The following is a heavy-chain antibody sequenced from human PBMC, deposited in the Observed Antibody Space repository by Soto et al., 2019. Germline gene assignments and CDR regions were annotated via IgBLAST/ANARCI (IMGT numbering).Heavy chain of an antibody. D-gene: IGHD3-3*01. V-gene: IGHV3-30*18. J-gene: IGHJ4*02. CDR1: GFTFFSYG. CDR2: ISYDGSNK. CDR3: AKDRAGDIHVAARSGLDY. Sequence: GGSLRLSCAASGFTFFSYGMHWVRQAPGKGLEWVAVISYDGSNKYYGDSVKGRFTISRDNSKNTLYLQMNSLRADDTAVYYCAKDRAGDIHVAARSGLDYWGQGTLVTVSS.